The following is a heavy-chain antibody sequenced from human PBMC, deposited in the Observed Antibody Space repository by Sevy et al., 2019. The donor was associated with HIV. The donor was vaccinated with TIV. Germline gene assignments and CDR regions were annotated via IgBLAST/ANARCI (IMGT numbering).Heavy chain of an antibody. Sequence: GGSLRLSCAASGFTFSNAWMSWVRQAPGKGLEWVGRIKSKTDGGTTDYAAPVKGRFTISRDDSKNTLYLQMNSLKTEDTAMYYCTADSYDYVWGSLVYWGQGTLVTVSS. D-gene: IGHD3-16*01. CDR1: GFTFSNAW. CDR3: TADSYDYVWGSLVY. J-gene: IGHJ4*02. V-gene: IGHV3-15*01. CDR2: IKSKTDGGTT.